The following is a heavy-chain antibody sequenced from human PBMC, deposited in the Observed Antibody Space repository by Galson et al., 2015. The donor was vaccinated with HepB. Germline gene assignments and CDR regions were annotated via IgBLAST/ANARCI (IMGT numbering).Heavy chain of an antibody. Sequence: SLRLSCAASGFTFSSYGMHWVRQAPGKGLEWVAVILYDGSNKYYADSVKGRFTISRDNSKNTLYLQMNSLRAEDTAVYYCAKDTAAGYCSGGSCQQDYWGQGTLVTVSS. J-gene: IGHJ4*02. CDR2: ILYDGSNK. D-gene: IGHD2-15*01. V-gene: IGHV3-30*18. CDR3: AKDTAAGYCSGGSCQQDY. CDR1: GFTFSSYG.